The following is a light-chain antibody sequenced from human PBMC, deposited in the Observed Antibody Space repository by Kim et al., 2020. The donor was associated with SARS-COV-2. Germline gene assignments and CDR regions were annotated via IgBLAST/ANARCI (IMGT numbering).Light chain of an antibody. V-gene: IGKV3-20*01. CDR2: GAS. J-gene: IGKJ1*01. Sequence: PGERASHSCRASQSVSSSYLAWYQQKPGQAPRLLIYGASSRATGIPDRFSGSGSGTDFTLTISRLEPEDFAVYYCQQYGSSPGWTFGQGTKVDIK. CDR3: QQYGSSPGWT. CDR1: QSVSSSY.